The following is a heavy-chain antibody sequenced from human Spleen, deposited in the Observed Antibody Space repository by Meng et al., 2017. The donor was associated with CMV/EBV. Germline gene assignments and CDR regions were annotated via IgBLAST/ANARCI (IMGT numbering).Heavy chain of an antibody. D-gene: IGHD1/OR15-1a*01. V-gene: IGHV3-74*01. CDR1: GFTVNSYW. CDR3: AKQGTRNFDY. CDR2: NNRRGSTR. J-gene: IGHJ4*02. Sequence: GESLKISCAAAGFTVNSYWMHWVRQAPGKGLVGVSRNNRRGSTRTYADAVRGRFTITRDNAKNTLGVQMSSLRAEDTAVYYCAKQGTRNFDYWGQGTLVTVSS.